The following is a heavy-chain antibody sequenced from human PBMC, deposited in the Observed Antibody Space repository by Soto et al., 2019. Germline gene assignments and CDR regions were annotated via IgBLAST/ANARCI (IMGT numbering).Heavy chain of an antibody. CDR1: GYSFTNYA. J-gene: IGHJ3*02. D-gene: IGHD2-2*01. V-gene: IGHV1-3*01. Sequence: ASVKVSCKASGYSFTNYAIHWVRQAPGQRLEWMGWINAGNGDTKYSQKFQGRVTFIVDTSATTAYMELSSLRSEDTAVYYCAADPIVLVPAAILLSIWGQGTMVTVSS. CDR3: AADPIVLVPAAILLSI. CDR2: INAGNGDT.